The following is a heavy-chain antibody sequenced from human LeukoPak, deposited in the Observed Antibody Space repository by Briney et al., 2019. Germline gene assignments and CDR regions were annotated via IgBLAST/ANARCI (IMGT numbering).Heavy chain of an antibody. CDR2: ISGSGGST. J-gene: IGHJ6*02. Sequence: PRGSLRLSCAASGFTFSSYAMSWVRQAPGKGLEWVSAISGSGGSTYYADSVKGRFTISRDNSKNTLYLQMNSLRAEDTAVYYCAKDMTTSPQHYGMDVWGQGTTVTVSS. CDR1: GFTFSSYA. V-gene: IGHV3-23*01. CDR3: AKDMTTSPQHYGMDV. D-gene: IGHD4-11*01.